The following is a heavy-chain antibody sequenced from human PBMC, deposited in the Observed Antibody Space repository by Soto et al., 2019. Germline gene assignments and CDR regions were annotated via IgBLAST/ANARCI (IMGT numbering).Heavy chain of an antibody. V-gene: IGHV4-59*01. CDR2: IYYSGST. J-gene: IGHJ5*02. CDR3: ARGGAVAGRYNWFDP. D-gene: IGHD6-19*01. CDR1: GGSISSYY. Sequence: ETLSLTCTVSGGSISSYYWSWVRQPPGKGLEWIGYIYYSGSTNYNPSLKSRVTISVDTSKNQFSLKLSSVTAADTAVYYCARGGAVAGRYNWFDPWGQGTLVTVSS.